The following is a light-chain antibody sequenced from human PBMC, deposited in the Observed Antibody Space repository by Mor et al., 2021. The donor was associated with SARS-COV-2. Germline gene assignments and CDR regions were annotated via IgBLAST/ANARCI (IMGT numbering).Light chain of an antibody. V-gene: IGLV2-11*01. J-gene: IGLJ1*01. Sequence: LGIYDVFRRPSGVPDRVSGSKSGNTASLTISGLQAEDEAAYYCHSYAGSSSFVFGTGTEVTVL. CDR3: HSYAGSSSFV. CDR2: DVF.